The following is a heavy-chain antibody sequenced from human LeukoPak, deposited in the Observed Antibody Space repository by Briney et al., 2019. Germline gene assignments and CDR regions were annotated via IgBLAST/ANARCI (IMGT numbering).Heavy chain of an antibody. V-gene: IGHV1-18*01. D-gene: IGHD2-15*01. CDR3: ARDDPDQYCSGGSCYVY. J-gene: IGHJ4*02. Sequence: ASVKVSCKASGYTFTNYGISWVRQAPGQGLEWMGWISATNGNTNYAQRFQGRVTMTTDTSTSTAYMELRSLRSDDTAVYYCARDDPDQYCSGGSCYVYWGQGTLVTVSS. CDR2: ISATNGNT. CDR1: GYTFTNYG.